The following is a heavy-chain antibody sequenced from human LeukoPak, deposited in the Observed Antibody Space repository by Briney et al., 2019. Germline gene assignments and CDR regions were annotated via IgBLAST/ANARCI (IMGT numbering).Heavy chain of an antibody. J-gene: IGHJ4*02. Sequence: SETLSLTCSVSGGSISTYYWSWIRQPPGKGLEWIGNIYYTGSTNYNPSLKSRVTISVDTSKSQFSLKLTSVTAADTAVYYCARELAGTGGCDYWGQGTLVTVPS. V-gene: IGHV4-59*01. D-gene: IGHD2-8*02. CDR1: GGSISTYY. CDR2: IYYTGST. CDR3: ARELAGTGGCDY.